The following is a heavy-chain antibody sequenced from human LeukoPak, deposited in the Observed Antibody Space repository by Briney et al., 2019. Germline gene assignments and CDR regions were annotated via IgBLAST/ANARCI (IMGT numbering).Heavy chain of an antibody. CDR1: GGSISSYY. CDR3: ARGGSSWSNYYYYYYMDV. D-gene: IGHD6-13*01. CDR2: IYYSGST. V-gene: IGHV4-59*01. Sequence: SETLSLTCTVSGGSISSYYWSWIRQPPGKGLEWIGYIYYSGSTNYNPSLKSRVTISVDTSKNQFSLKLSSVTAADTAAYYCARGGSSWSNYYYYYYMDVWGKGTTVTVSS. J-gene: IGHJ6*03.